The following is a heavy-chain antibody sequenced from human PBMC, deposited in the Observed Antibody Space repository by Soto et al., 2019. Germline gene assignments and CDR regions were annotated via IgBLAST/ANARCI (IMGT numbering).Heavy chain of an antibody. CDR1: GYTFTDYA. Sequence: QVHLVQSGAEVKKPGASVRVSCKASGYTFTDYAIHWVRQDPGQGLEWMGCINAGNRYTKSSKRFQGRISLTRDISASTLYMELSRLTSDDTAVYFCSRDRHGYTSCWYGVLDHWGQGTLVTVSS. V-gene: IGHV1-3*01. J-gene: IGHJ4*02. CDR3: SRDRHGYTSCWYGVLDH. CDR2: INAGNRYT. D-gene: IGHD6-19*01.